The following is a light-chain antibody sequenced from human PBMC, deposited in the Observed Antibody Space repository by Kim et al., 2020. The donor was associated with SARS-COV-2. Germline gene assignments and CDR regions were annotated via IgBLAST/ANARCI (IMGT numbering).Light chain of an antibody. CDR1: SSNIGAGYD. J-gene: IGLJ2*01. Sequence: RVTISCSGSSSNIGAGYDVHWYQQLPGTAPNLLIYGNSNRPSGVPDRFSGSKSGTSASLAITGLQAEDEADYYCQSYDSSLSAVVFGGGTQLTVL. CDR2: GNS. CDR3: QSYDSSLSAVV. V-gene: IGLV1-40*01.